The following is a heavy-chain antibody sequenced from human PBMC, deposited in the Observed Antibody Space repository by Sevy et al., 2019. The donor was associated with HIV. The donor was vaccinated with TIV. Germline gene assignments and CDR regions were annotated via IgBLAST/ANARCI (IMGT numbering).Heavy chain of an antibody. V-gene: IGHV3-23*01. CDR1: GFTFSSYA. D-gene: IGHD3-10*01. Sequence: LSLTCAASGFTFSSYAMSWVRQAPGKGLEWVSAISGSGGSTYYADSVKGRFTISRDNSKNTLYLQMNSLRAEDTAVYYCAKDPLLWFGESAFDYWGQGTLVTVSS. J-gene: IGHJ4*02. CDR3: AKDPLLWFGESAFDY. CDR2: ISGSGGST.